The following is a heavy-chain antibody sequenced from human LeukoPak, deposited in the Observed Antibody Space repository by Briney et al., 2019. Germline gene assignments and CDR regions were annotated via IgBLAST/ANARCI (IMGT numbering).Heavy chain of an antibody. CDR2: IYYSGST. Sequence: PSETLSLTCTVSGGSISSYYWSWIRQPPGKGLEWIGYIYYSGSTNYNPSLKSRVTILVDTSKNQFSLKLSSVTAADTAVYYCARDAKFDFWSDGGYFDLWGRGTLVTVSS. CDR1: GGSISSYY. J-gene: IGHJ2*01. V-gene: IGHV4-59*01. CDR3: ARDAKFDFWSDGGYFDL. D-gene: IGHD3-3*01.